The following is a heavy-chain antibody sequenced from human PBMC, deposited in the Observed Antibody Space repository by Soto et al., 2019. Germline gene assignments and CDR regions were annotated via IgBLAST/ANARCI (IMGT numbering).Heavy chain of an antibody. CDR1: GYTFTSYG. J-gene: IGHJ5*02. CDR3: ARDRRITVFGEIPDNWFDP. V-gene: IGHV1-18*01. D-gene: IGHD3-3*01. CDR2: IIAYNGNT. Sequence: ASVKVSCKASGYTFTSYGISWVRQAPGQGIEWIGRIIAYNGNTNYAQKTQGRDTMTTDTSTSTAYMELRSLRSDDTAVYYCARDRRITVFGEIPDNWFDPWGQGTLVTVSS.